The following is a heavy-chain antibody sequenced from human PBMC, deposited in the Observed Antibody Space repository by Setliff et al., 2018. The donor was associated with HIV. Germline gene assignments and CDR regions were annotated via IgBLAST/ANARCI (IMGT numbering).Heavy chain of an antibody. Sequence: GGSLRLSCAASGFTFSDYWMHWVRQVPGKGLVYVSRINPDGSTTTYADSVEGRFTISRDNSKNTLYLQMNSLRVEDTAVYYCTKTMYSSRWSGFDYWGQGTPVTVSS. CDR1: GFTFSDYW. CDR3: TKTMYSSRWSGFDY. CDR2: INPDGSTT. J-gene: IGHJ4*02. D-gene: IGHD6-13*01. V-gene: IGHV3-74*01.